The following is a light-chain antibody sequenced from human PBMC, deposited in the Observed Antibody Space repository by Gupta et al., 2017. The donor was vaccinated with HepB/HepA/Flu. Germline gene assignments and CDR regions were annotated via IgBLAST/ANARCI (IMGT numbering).Light chain of an antibody. J-gene: IGLJ1*01. V-gene: IGLV2-14*03. CDR2: DVS. CDR1: SNDIGSNKY. CDR3: SSDGTADI. Sequence: SAPTQPASVSGSPGQSITISCTGTSNDIGSNKYVSWYQQFPGRAPKLMIYDVSNRPAGVSYRFSGSKSGNTASLTISGLQAEDEADYYCSSDGTADIFGTGTRVIVL.